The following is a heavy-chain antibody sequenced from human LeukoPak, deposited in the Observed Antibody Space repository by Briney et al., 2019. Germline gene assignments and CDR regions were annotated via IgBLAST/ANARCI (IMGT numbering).Heavy chain of an antibody. Sequence: SETLSLTCTVSGGSISSYYWGWIRQPPGKGLEWIGYIYYSGGTNYNPSLKSRVTISVDTSKNQFSLKLSSVTAADTAVYYCARLGFSNSGSYLAPSDYWGQGTLVTVSS. CDR1: GGSISSYY. J-gene: IGHJ4*02. CDR2: IYYSGGT. V-gene: IGHV4-59*08. CDR3: ARLGFSNSGSYLAPSDY. D-gene: IGHD1-26*01.